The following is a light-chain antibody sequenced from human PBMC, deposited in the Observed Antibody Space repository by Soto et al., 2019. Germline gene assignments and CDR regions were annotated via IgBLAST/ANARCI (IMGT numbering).Light chain of an antibody. V-gene: IGKV1-39*01. CDR1: QSISSF. J-gene: IGKJ2*01. Sequence: DIQMTQSPSSLSASLGDRVTITCRASQSISSFLNWYQQKPGNAPNYLIYAASMLRDGVPSRFSGSGSETHFTLTITSLQPKDFATYYCQQSYTMPYTFGQGTKLEIK. CDR3: QQSYTMPYT. CDR2: AAS.